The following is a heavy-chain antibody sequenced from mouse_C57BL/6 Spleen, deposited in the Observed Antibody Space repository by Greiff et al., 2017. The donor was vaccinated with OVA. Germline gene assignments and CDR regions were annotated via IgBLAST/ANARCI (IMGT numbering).Heavy chain of an antibody. CDR2: IDPSDSDT. CDR1: GYTFTSYW. J-gene: IGHJ2*01. V-gene: IGHV1-69*01. Sequence: QVQLKQPGAELVMPGASVKLSCKASGYTFTSYWMHWVKQRPGQGLEWIGEIDPSDSDTNYNQKFKGKSTLTVDTSSSTAYMQLSSLTSEDSAVYYCASSDYWGQGTTLTVSS. CDR3: ASSDY.